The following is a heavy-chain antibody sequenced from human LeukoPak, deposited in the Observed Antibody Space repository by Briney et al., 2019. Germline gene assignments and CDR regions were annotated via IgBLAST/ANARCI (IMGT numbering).Heavy chain of an antibody. D-gene: IGHD3-22*01. Sequence: GGSLRLSFAASGFTFSSYGMHWVRQAPGKGLEWVAFIRYDGSNNYYADSVKGRFTISRDNSKNTLYLQMNSLRAEDTAVYYCANQYYYDSSGLDYWGQGTLVTVSS. CDR3: ANQYYYDSSGLDY. CDR2: IRYDGSNN. CDR1: GFTFSSYG. V-gene: IGHV3-30*02. J-gene: IGHJ4*02.